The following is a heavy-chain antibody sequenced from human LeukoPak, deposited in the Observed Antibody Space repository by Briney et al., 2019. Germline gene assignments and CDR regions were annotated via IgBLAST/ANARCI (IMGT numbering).Heavy chain of an antibody. CDR3: ANDLGWIQLNLG. CDR1: GVIVRSNY. Sequence: GGSLRLSCVGSGVIVRSNYMTWVRQAPGKGLEWVSILYHGGSTYYADSVKGRFTISRDNSKNTLYLQMNSLRAEDTAVYYCANDLGWIQLNLGRGQGTLVTVSS. D-gene: IGHD5-18*01. J-gene: IGHJ4*02. V-gene: IGHV3-53*01. CDR2: LYHGGST.